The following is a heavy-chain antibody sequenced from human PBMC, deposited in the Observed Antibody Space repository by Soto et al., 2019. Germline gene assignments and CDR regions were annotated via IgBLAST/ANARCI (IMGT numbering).Heavy chain of an antibody. D-gene: IGHD1-26*01. CDR1: EYIFANFW. CDR2: IYPSDSDT. Sequence: GESLKISCKGSEYIFANFWIGWVRQMPGEGLEWMGIIYPSDSDTRYSPSFEGQVTISADKSITTAYLQWNSLKASDTAMYYCAVIIVGSTLFDYWGQGTLVTVS. J-gene: IGHJ4*02. V-gene: IGHV5-51*01. CDR3: AVIIVGSTLFDY.